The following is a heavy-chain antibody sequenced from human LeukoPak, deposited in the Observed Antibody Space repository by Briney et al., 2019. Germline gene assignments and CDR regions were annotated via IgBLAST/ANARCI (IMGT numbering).Heavy chain of an antibody. D-gene: IGHD6-13*01. CDR2: ISGSGVST. Sequence: GGTLRLSCAASGFTFRTSGMSWVRQAPGKGLEWVSAISGSGVSTYYADSVKGRFTISRDNSKNTLYLQMNSLRAEDTAVYYCAKAKSSSSSNYFDYWGQGTLVTVSS. CDR1: GFTFRTSG. J-gene: IGHJ4*02. V-gene: IGHV3-23*01. CDR3: AKAKSSSSSNYFDY.